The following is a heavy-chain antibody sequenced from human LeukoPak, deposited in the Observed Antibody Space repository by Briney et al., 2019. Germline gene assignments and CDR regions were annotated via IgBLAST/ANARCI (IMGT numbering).Heavy chain of an antibody. J-gene: IGHJ4*02. V-gene: IGHV4-61*01. CDR3: ARVSAAGTGPDS. CDR1: GDSVSSGNYY. Sequence: SETLSLTCTVSGDSVSSGNYYWSWIRQPPGKGLEWIGFMSNSGHTDSTPSLKSRVTISLDTSKNQFSLKLNSVTAADTAAYYCARVSAAGTGPDSWGQGTLVTVSP. CDR2: MSNSGHT. D-gene: IGHD6-13*01.